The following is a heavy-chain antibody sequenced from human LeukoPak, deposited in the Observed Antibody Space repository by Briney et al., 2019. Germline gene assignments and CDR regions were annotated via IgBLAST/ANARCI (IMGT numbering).Heavy chain of an antibody. CDR3: ARDAPLFSGVVINPGHYYYMDV. D-gene: IGHD3-3*01. J-gene: IGHJ6*03. CDR1: GGSISSYY. CDR2: IYYSGST. Sequence: PSETLSLTCTVSGGSISSYYWSWIRQPPGKGLEWIGYIYYSGSTNYNPSLKSRVTISVDTSKNQFSLKLSSVTAADTAVYYCARDAPLFSGVVINPGHYYYMDVWGKGTTVTVSS. V-gene: IGHV4-59*01.